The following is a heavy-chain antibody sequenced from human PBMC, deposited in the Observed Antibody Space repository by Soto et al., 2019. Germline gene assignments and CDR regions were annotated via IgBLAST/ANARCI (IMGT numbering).Heavy chain of an antibody. Sequence: GASVKVSCKTSGYTFTGHYIHWVRQAPGQGLEWMGWINPNSGDINYAEKFQGRVTMTRDMSISTAYMELSSLRSDDTAMYYCARGYTYGSFDNWAQGTLVTVSS. D-gene: IGHD5-18*01. CDR1: GYTFTGHY. CDR2: INPNSGDI. V-gene: IGHV1-2*02. J-gene: IGHJ4*02. CDR3: ARGYTYGSFDN.